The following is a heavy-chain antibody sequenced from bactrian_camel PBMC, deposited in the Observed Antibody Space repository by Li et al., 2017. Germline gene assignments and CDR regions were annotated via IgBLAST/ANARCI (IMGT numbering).Heavy chain of an antibody. CDR1: GLTFAYYR. V-gene: IGHV3S63*01. CDR2: ITRSSVLK. Sequence: VQLVESGGGLVQAGGSLRLSCTVSGLTFAYYRMGWFRQAPGKEREGVSGITRSSVLKYYADSVKGRFIISQDKADNTWYLQMNSLKSEDTAMYYCAADCRASLEDFNFRFSGRGTQVTVS. D-gene: IGHD5*01. J-gene: IGHJ4*01.